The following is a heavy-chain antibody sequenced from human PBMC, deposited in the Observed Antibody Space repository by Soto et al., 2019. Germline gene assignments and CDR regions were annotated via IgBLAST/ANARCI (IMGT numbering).Heavy chain of an antibody. V-gene: IGHV3-11*01. CDR3: ARDSCSLVVNYYYYGMDV. CDR1: GFTFSDDY. J-gene: IGHJ6*02. Sequence: QVQLVESGGGFVKPGGSLRLSCAASGFTFSDDYMSWIRQAPGKGLEWVSYISSSGSTIYYADSVKGRFTISRDNAKNSLYLQMNSLRDEDTAVYYCARDSCSLVVNYYYYGMDVWGQGTTVTVSS. D-gene: IGHD2-15*01. CDR2: ISSSGSTI.